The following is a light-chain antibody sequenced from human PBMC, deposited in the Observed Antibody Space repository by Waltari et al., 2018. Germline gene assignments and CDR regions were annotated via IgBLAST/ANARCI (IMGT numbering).Light chain of an antibody. V-gene: IGLV2-23*01. J-gene: IGLJ1*01. CDR3: CTYAGRSTSDQYV. Sequence: QSALTQPASVSGSPGQSITISCSGTSSDVGTYNLVSWYQQHPGKAPKLIIYERTKRAAGVFMRFSGSKSGNTASLTITGLQAEDEADYCCTYAGRSTSDQYVFGSGTKVTVL. CDR1: SSDVGTYNL. CDR2: ERT.